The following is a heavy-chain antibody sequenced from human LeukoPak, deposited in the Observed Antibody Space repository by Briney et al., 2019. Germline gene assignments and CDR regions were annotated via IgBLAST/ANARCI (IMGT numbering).Heavy chain of an antibody. D-gene: IGHD6-19*01. J-gene: IGHJ6*02. CDR2: IIPIFGTA. CDR1: GGTFSSYA. V-gene: IGHV1-69*05. Sequence: GASVKVSCKASGGTFSSYAISWVRQAPGQGLEWMGGIIPIFGTANYAQKFQGRVTMTRDTSTSTVYMDLSSLRFEDTAVYYCARANFEAVAGTYCYYGMDVWGQGTTVTVSS. CDR3: ARANFEAVAGTYCYYGMDV.